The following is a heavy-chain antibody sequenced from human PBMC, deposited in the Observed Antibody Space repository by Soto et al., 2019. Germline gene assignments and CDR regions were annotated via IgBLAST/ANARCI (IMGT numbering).Heavy chain of an antibody. CDR2: ISYDGSNK. V-gene: IGHV3-30*04. CDR1: GFTFSSYA. Sequence: GGSLRLSFAASGFTFSSYAMHWVRQAPGKWLEWVAVISYDGSNKYYADSVKGRFTISRDNSKNTLYLQMNSLRAEDTAVYYCARGSRLTGLPEYYFDYWGQGTLVTVSS. CDR3: ARGSRLTGLPEYYFDY. J-gene: IGHJ4*02. D-gene: IGHD7-27*01.